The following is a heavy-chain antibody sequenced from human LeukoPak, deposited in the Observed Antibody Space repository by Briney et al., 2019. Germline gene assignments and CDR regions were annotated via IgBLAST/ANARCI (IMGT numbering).Heavy chain of an antibody. V-gene: IGHV4-59*08. D-gene: IGHD3-16*01. CDR1: GGSISSYY. Sequence: SETLFLTCTVSGGSISSYYWSWIRQPPGEGLEWIGDIYYSGNTNYNPSLKSRLTMSVDTSRNQLSLKLSSVTAADTAVYYCARRGGPVEDWFDPWGEGTLLPLPS. CDR2: IYYSGNT. CDR3: ARRGGPVEDWFDP. J-gene: IGHJ5*02.